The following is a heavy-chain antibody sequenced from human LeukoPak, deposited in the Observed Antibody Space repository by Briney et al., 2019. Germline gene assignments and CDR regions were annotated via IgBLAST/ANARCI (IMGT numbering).Heavy chain of an antibody. J-gene: IGHJ4*02. CDR2: MSPNSGNT. CDR3: ARGPPNWGYDY. D-gene: IGHD7-27*01. Sequence: ASVKVSCTASGYTFTSYDINWVRQATGQGLEWMGWMSPNSGNTGYAQKFQGRVTMTRSTSMSTAYMELSSLRSEDTAVYYCARGPPNWGYDYWGQGTLVTVSS. CDR1: GYTFTSYD. V-gene: IGHV1-8*01.